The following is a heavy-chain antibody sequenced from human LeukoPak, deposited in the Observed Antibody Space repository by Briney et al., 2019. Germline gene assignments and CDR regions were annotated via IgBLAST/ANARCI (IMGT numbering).Heavy chain of an antibody. CDR1: GGSFSGYY. CDR2: INHSGST. CDR3: AKGGGRVGAPSY. Sequence: PSETLSLTCAVYGGSFSGYYWSWIRQPPGKGLEWIGEINHSGSTNYNPSLKSRVTISVDTSKNQFSLKLSSVTAADTAVYYCAKGGGRVGAPSYWGQGTLVTVSS. J-gene: IGHJ4*02. D-gene: IGHD1-26*01. V-gene: IGHV4-34*01.